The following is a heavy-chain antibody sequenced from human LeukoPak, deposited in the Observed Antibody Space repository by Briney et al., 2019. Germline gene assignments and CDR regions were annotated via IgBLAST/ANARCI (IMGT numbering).Heavy chain of an antibody. J-gene: IGHJ3*02. CDR2: ISSSGSTI. CDR3: ARDPTGYCSSTSCLGAFDI. CDR1: GFTFSSYS. D-gene: IGHD2-2*03. Sequence: GGSLRLSCAASGFTFSSYSMNWVRQAPGKGLEWVSYISSSGSTIYYADSVKGRFTISRDNAKNSLYLQMNSLRAEDTAVYYCARDPTGYCSSTSCLGAFDIWGQGTMVTVSS. V-gene: IGHV3-48*04.